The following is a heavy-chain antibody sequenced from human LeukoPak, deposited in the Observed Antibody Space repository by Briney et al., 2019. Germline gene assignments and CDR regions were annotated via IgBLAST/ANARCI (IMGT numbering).Heavy chain of an antibody. D-gene: IGHD3-9*01. Sequence: SETLSLTCSVSGGSISNYYWSWIRQPPGKGLEWIGYIYYSGSTSYNPSLRSRVTISVDASKNQFSLKLGSVTAADTAVYYCAREESDWSSLGYYYHYMDVWGKGTTVTISS. CDR3: AREESDWSSLGYYYHYMDV. CDR2: IYYSGST. J-gene: IGHJ6*03. V-gene: IGHV4-59*12. CDR1: GGSISNYY.